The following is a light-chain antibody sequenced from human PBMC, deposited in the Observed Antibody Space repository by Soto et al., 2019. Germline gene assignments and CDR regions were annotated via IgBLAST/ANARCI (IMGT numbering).Light chain of an antibody. J-gene: IGLJ7*01. CDR1: KLGDRY. Sequence: SYELTQPPSVSVSPGQTASITCSGDKLGDRYACWYQQKPGQSPMLVIYQASKRPSGIPERFSGSNSGNTATLTISGTQAMDEADYYCQAWDSSTAVFGGGTQLTVL. CDR2: QAS. V-gene: IGLV3-1*01. CDR3: QAWDSSTAV.